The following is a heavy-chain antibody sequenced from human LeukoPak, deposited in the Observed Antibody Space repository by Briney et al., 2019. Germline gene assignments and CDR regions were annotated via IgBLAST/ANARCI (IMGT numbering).Heavy chain of an antibody. J-gene: IGHJ4*02. CDR1: GYTFSHYY. CDR3: ARVPLYSSSWYYFDY. D-gene: IGHD6-13*01. Sequence: GGSMRLSCAASGYTFSHYYMSWIRQTPGKGLEWVSYMSSSGSTIYYADSVKGRFTISRDNAKNSLYLQMNSLRAEDTAVYYCARVPLYSSSWYYFDYWGQGTLATVSS. CDR2: MSSSGSTI. V-gene: IGHV3-11*01.